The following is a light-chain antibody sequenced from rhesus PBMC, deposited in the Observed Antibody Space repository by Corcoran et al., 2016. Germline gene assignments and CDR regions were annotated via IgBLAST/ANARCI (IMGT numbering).Light chain of an antibody. CDR2: YAS. Sequence: DIQMTQSPSSLSASVGDTVTITCRASQGISNYLAWYQQKPGKAPKPLIYYASNLESGVPSRFRGSGSWTEFTLTISSLQREDFATYDCQQHNSYPMYSVGQGTKVEIK. J-gene: IGKJ2*01. V-gene: IGKV1S14*01. CDR1: QGISNY. CDR3: QQHNSYPMYS.